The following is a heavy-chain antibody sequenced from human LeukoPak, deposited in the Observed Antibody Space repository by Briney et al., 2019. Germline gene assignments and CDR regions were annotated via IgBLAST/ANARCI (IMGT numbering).Heavy chain of an antibody. Sequence: SETLSLTCAVYGGSFSGYYWSWIRQPPGKGLEWIGEINHSGSTNYNPSLKSRVTISVDTSKNQFSLKLSSVTAADTAVYYCARTPYDSSGYAAGNYWYFDLWGRGTLVTVSS. CDR3: ARTPYDSSGYAAGNYWYFDL. D-gene: IGHD3-22*01. V-gene: IGHV4-34*01. CDR2: INHSGST. CDR1: GGSFSGYY. J-gene: IGHJ2*01.